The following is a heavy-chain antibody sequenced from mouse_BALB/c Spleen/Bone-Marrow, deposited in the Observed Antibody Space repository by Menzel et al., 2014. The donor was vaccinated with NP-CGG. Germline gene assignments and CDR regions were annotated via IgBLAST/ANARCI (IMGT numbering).Heavy chain of an antibody. CDR2: IDPASGDT. CDR3: ARVNPWYFDV. D-gene: IGHD2-2*01. CDR1: GFNIKDTY. Sequence: VQLQQSGAELVKPGASVKLSCTASGFNIKDTYIHWVMQRPEQGLARIGRIDPASGDTKFDPKFQGKATITADTSSNTAYLQVTSLTSEDTAVYYCARVNPWYFDVWGAGTTVTVSS. J-gene: IGHJ1*01. V-gene: IGHV14-3*02.